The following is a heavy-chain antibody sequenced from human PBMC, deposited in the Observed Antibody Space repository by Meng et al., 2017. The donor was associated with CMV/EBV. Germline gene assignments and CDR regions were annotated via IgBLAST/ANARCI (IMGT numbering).Heavy chain of an antibody. CDR3: AQRPALTIFGVVLGGYFDY. CDR1: GFSLSTSGVG. V-gene: IGHV2-5*01. Sequence: SGPTLVKPTQTLTLTCTFAGFSLSTSGVGVGWIRQPPGKALEWLAFIYWNDDKRYSTSLKSRLTITKDTSKNQVVLTMTNMEPVDTATYYCAQRPALTIFGVVLGGYFDYWGQGTLVTVSS. D-gene: IGHD3-3*01. J-gene: IGHJ4*02. CDR2: IYWNDDK.